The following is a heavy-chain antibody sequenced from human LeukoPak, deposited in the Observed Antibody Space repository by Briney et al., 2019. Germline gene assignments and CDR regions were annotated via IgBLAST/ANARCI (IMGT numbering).Heavy chain of an antibody. CDR1: GGSFSGYY. V-gene: IGHV4-34*01. J-gene: IGHJ6*03. D-gene: IGHD6-6*01. Sequence: PSETLSLTCAVYGGSFSGYYWSWIRQPPGKGLEWIGEINHSGSTNYNPSLKSRVTISVDTSKNQFSLKLSSVTAADTAVYYCARVRGSSSSRSLYYYYYYMVVWGKGTTVTVSS. CDR3: ARVRGSSSSRSLYYYYYYMVV. CDR2: INHSGST.